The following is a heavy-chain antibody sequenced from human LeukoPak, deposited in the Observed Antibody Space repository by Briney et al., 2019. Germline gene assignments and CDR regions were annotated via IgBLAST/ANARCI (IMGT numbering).Heavy chain of an antibody. Sequence: GGSLRLSCGASGFTFGHYGMHWVRQAPGKGLEWVAVVWDDGINKFYADSVKGRFTISRDNSKHTVSLHMNSLRAEDTAVYYCVKEPAPYSLGDAWGKGTTVTVSS. CDR2: VWDDGINK. CDR1: GFTFGHYG. V-gene: IGHV3-33*06. CDR3: VKEPAPYSLGDA. D-gene: IGHD5-18*01. J-gene: IGHJ6*04.